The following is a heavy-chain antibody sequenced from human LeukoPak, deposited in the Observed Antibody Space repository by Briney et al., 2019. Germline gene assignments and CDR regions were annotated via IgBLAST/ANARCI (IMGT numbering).Heavy chain of an antibody. Sequence: GGSLRLSCAASGFTFSTYWMHWVRQAPGEGLVWVSRINSDGSITNYADSVKGRFTISRDNSKNTLYLQMNILRAEDTAVYYCATLTAYCSSISCHDYWGQGTLVTVSS. CDR1: GFTFSTYW. V-gene: IGHV3-74*01. J-gene: IGHJ4*02. D-gene: IGHD2-2*01. CDR2: INSDGSIT. CDR3: ATLTAYCSSISCHDY.